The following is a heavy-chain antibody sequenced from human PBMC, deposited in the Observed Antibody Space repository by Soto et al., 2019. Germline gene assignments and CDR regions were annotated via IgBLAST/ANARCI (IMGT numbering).Heavy chain of an antibody. CDR2: IYYSGST. J-gene: IGHJ3*02. CDR1: GGSISSYY. D-gene: IGHD6-13*01. V-gene: IGHV4-59*08. CDR3: ARQVVKRYSSSSPLDAFAI. Sequence: SETLSLTCTVSGGSISSYYWSWIRQPPGKGLEWIGYIYYSGSTNYNPSLKSRVTISVDTSKNQFSLKLSSVTAADTAVYYCARQVVKRYSSSSPLDAFAIWGQGTMVTVSS.